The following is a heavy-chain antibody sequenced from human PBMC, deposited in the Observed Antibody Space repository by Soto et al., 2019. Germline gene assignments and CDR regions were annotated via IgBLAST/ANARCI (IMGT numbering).Heavy chain of an antibody. J-gene: IGHJ6*02. Sequence: PSETLSLTCTVSGGSISSYYWSWIRQPAGKGLELIWRIYTSGSTNYNPSLKSRVTMSVDTSKNQFSLKLSSVSAADTAVYYCAGRVYYYGMDVWGQGTPVTVSS. CDR3: AGRVYYYGMDV. CDR2: IYTSGST. CDR1: GGSISSYY. V-gene: IGHV4-4*07.